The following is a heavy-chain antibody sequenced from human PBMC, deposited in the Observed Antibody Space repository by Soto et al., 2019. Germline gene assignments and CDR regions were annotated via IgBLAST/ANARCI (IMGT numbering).Heavy chain of an antibody. V-gene: IGHV1-2*02. D-gene: IGHD2-2*01. CDR2: INPQTGGT. CDR3: ARERYQVISDGMDV. Sequence: ASVKVSCKVSGYTFTGYYIHWVLEAPGQGLEWMGWINPQTGGTSYAQKFQGRVTLSRDTSINTAYLELSRLRFGDAAVYFCARERYQVISDGMDVWGQGTTVTVSS. J-gene: IGHJ6*02. CDR1: GYTFTGYY.